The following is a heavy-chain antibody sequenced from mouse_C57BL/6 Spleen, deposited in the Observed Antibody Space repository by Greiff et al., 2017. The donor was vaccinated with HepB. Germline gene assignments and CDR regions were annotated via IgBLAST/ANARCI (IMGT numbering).Heavy chain of an antibody. V-gene: IGHV14-4*01. CDR1: GFNIKDDY. D-gene: IGHD1-1*01. J-gene: IGHJ1*03. CDR2: IDPENGDT. Sequence: VQLQQSGAELVRPGASVKLSCTASGFNIKDDYMHWVKQRPEQGLEWIGWIDPENGDTEYASKFQGQATITADTSSNTAYLQLSSLTSEDTAVYYCTTYTTVVATEYFDVWGTGTTVTVSS. CDR3: TTYTTVVATEYFDV.